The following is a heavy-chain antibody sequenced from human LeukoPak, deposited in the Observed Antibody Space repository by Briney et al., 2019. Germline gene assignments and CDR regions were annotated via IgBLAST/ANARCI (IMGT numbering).Heavy chain of an antibody. CDR2: IRSKANSYAT. Sequence: GGSLRLSCAASGFTFSGSAMHWVRQASGKGLEWVGRIRSKANSYATAYAASVKGRFTIPRGDSKNTAYLQMNSLKTEDTAVYYCTRRGIVGATEFDYWGQGTLVTVSS. V-gene: IGHV3-73*01. CDR3: TRRGIVGATEFDY. CDR1: GFTFSGSA. D-gene: IGHD1-26*01. J-gene: IGHJ4*02.